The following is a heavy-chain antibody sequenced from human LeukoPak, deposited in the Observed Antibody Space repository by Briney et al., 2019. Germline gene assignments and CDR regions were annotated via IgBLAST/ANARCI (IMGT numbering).Heavy chain of an antibody. Sequence: ASVKVSCKASGGTFSSYAISWVRQAPGQGLEWMGGIIPIFGTANYAQKFQDRVTITADESTSTAYMELSSLRSEDTAVYYCARDRGWAGYTYGFYYWGQGTLVTVSS. V-gene: IGHV1-69*13. D-gene: IGHD5-18*01. CDR2: IIPIFGTA. J-gene: IGHJ4*02. CDR3: ARDRGWAGYTYGFYY. CDR1: GGTFSSYA.